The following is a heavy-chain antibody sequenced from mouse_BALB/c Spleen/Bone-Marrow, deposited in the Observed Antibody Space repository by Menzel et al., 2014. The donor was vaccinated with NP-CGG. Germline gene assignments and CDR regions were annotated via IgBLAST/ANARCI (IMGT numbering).Heavy chain of an antibody. CDR1: GFTFSSYA. Sequence: EVKLVESGGGLVKPGGSLELSCAASGFTFSSYAMSWVRQTPEKRLEWAATISSGGSYTYYPDSVKGRFTISRDNAKNTLYLQMSSLRSEDTAMYYCARHGITRLLDYWGQGTTLTVSS. D-gene: IGHD2-4*01. CDR3: ARHGITRLLDY. J-gene: IGHJ2*01. V-gene: IGHV5-9-3*01. CDR2: ISSGGSYT.